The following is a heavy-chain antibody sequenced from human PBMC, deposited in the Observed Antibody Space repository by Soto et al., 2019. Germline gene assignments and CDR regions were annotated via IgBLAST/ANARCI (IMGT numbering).Heavy chain of an antibody. J-gene: IGHJ5*02. CDR1: GGSITDYS. D-gene: IGHD2-21*02. V-gene: IGHV4-4*07. CDR2: IFSSGST. CDR3: ARDQGAVVTADNWLDP. Sequence: PWETLSLTCTVSGGSITDYSWVWIRQPAGKGLEWIGRIFSSGSTNYNPSLKGRITMSLDTSKNQFSLKLNSATATDTAVYFCARDQGAVVTADNWLDPSGPGIMLTVST.